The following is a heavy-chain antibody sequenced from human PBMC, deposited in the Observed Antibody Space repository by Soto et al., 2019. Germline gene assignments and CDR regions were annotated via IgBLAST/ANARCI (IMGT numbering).Heavy chain of an antibody. Sequence: SETLSLTCAVYGGSFSGYYWSWIRQPPGKGLEWIGEINHSGSTNYNPSLKSRVTISVDTSKNQFSLKLSSVTAADTAVYYCASPSGDYEDILDYWGQGTLVTVSS. CDR3: ASPSGDYEDILDY. CDR2: INHSGST. J-gene: IGHJ4*02. D-gene: IGHD4-17*01. CDR1: GGSFSGYY. V-gene: IGHV4-34*01.